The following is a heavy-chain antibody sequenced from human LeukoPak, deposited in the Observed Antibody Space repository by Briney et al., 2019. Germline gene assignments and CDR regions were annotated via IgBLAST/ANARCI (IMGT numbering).Heavy chain of an antibody. CDR1: GFTFSSYS. D-gene: IGHD3-3*01. J-gene: IGHJ4*02. CDR2: ISSSSSTI. Sequence: GGSLRLSCAASGFTFSSYSMNWVCQAPGKGLEWVSYISSSSSTIYYADSVKGRFTISRDNSKNTVYLQMNSLRGEDTAVYYCARDPGFGASSTFDYWGQGTLVTVSS. V-gene: IGHV3-48*01. CDR3: ARDPGFGASSTFDY.